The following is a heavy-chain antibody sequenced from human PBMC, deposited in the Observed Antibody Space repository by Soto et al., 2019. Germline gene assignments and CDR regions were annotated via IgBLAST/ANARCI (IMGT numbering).Heavy chain of an antibody. CDR2: ISGYNGDT. D-gene: IGHD5-12*01. CDR1: GYTFTSYG. CDR3: ARDGGYYSLDY. Sequence: ASVKVSCKASGYTFTSYGINWVRQAPGQGLEWMGWISGYNGDTNHAQKFQGRVTMTIDTSTTTAYLELRSLRYDDTAVYYCARDGGYYSLDYWGQGTLVTVYS. V-gene: IGHV1-18*04. J-gene: IGHJ4*02.